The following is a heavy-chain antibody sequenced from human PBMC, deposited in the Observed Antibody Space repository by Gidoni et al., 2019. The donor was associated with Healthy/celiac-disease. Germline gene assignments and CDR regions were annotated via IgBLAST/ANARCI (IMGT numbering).Heavy chain of an antibody. V-gene: IGHV5-10-1*03. CDR2: IDPSDSYT. D-gene: IGHD1-26*01. CDR3: ARHPHSEIVGATYYYGMDV. CDR1: GYSFTRYW. J-gene: IGHJ6*02. Sequence: EVQRVQSGAEVKKPGEPLRIPCKGSGYSFTRYWISWVRQMPGKGLECMGRIDPSDSYTNYSPSFHGHVTISADKSISTAYLQWSSLKASDTAMYYFARHPHSEIVGATYYYGMDVWGHVTTVTVSS.